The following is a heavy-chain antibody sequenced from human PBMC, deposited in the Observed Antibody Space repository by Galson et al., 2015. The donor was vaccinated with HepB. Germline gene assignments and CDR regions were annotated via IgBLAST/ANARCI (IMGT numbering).Heavy chain of an antibody. Sequence: SVKVSCKASAYILFNYSVHWVRQAPGRGLEWVGTINPSGGGTIYAQRFRGRVTVTRDTSTDTVYMEVSSLRSEDTAVYYCARELPNNGDFDYWGQGTLVTVSS. V-gene: IGHV1-46*01. CDR3: ARELPNNGDFDY. J-gene: IGHJ4*02. D-gene: IGHD1/OR15-1a*01. CDR1: AYILFNYS. CDR2: INPSGGGT.